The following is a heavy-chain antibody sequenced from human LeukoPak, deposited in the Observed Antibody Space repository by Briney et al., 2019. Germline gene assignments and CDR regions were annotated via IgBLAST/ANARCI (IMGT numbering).Heavy chain of an antibody. Sequence: GASVKVSCKASGGTFSSYAISWVRQAPGQGLEWMGRIIPIFGTANYAQKFQGRVTITTDESTSTAYMELSSLRSEDTAVYYCAREVVGAKDYYYYYMDVWGKGTTVTVSS. CDR3: AREVVGAKDYYYYYMDV. V-gene: IGHV1-69*05. J-gene: IGHJ6*03. CDR2: IIPIFGTA. CDR1: GGTFSSYA. D-gene: IGHD1-26*01.